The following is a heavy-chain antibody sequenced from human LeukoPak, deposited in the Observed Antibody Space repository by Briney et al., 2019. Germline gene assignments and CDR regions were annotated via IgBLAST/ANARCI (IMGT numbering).Heavy chain of an antibody. V-gene: IGHV4-39*01. D-gene: IGHD6-13*01. CDR3: ARESIAAAGPFGF. CDR2: MFSSGST. CDR1: GGSISSSSYY. J-gene: IGHJ4*02. Sequence: SETLSLTCAVSGGSISSSSYYWGWLRQPPGKGLEWIGSMFSSGSTYHNPSLKSRVTISVDTSKNQFSLRLTSVTAADTAVYFCARESIAAAGPFGFWGQGALVTVSS.